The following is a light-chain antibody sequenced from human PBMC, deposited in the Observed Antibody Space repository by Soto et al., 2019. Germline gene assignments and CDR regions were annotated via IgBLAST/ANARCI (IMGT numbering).Light chain of an antibody. CDR2: DAS. CDR1: QSIHSW. V-gene: IGKV1-5*01. Sequence: DIKMTQSPSTLSASVGDRVTITCRASQSIHSWLAWYQQNPGKPPKLLIYDASSLERGVPSRFSGSGSGTEFTLTISSLQPDDFATYYCQQYNSYSWTFGQGTKVDIK. CDR3: QQYNSYSWT. J-gene: IGKJ1*01.